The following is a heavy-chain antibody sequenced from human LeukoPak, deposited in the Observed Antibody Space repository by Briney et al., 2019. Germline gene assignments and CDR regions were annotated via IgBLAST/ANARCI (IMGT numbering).Heavy chain of an antibody. Sequence: GGSLRLSCAASGFTFSSYWMSWVRQAPGKGLEWVANIRQDGSDKYYVDSVKGRFTISRDNAKNSLYLQMNSLRAEDTAVYYCARDGMTGDYDYVWGSYDWGQGTLVTVSS. D-gene: IGHD3-16*01. CDR2: IRQDGSDK. CDR1: GFTFSSYW. V-gene: IGHV3-7*01. CDR3: ARDGMTGDYDYVWGSYD. J-gene: IGHJ4*02.